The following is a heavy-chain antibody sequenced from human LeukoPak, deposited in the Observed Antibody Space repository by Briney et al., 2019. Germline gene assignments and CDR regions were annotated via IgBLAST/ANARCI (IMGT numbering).Heavy chain of an antibody. V-gene: IGHV3-33*01. J-gene: IGHJ4*02. D-gene: IGHD3/OR15-3a*01. CDR2: IWYDGTIK. CDR3: ARAVGPFDF. Sequence: GRSLRLSCGASGFTFSTHGMHWVRQAPGKGLEWVAVIWYDGTIKHCADSVKGRFTISRDNSRDTLYLQMNSLRAEDTAVYYCARAVGPFDFWGQGTLVTVSS. CDR1: GFTFSTHG.